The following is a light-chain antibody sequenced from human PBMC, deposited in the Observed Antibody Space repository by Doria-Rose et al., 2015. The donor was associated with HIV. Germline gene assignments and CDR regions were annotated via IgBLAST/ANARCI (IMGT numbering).Light chain of an antibody. CDR3: QQYYDTPS. Sequence: VLTQPPESLGMPLGERATINCKSNQSLLYTSKNYLAWYQQKPGQPPKLMIYWASTRQSGVPDRFSGSGSGTDFTLTISSLEAEDVAVYYCQQYYDTPSFGPGTTVDIK. CDR1: QSLLYTSKNY. V-gene: IGKV4-1*01. CDR2: WAS. J-gene: IGKJ3*01.